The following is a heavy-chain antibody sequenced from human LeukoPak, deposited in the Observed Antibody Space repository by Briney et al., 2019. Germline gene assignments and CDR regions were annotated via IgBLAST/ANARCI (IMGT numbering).Heavy chain of an antibody. CDR3: ARDGVRGHYLNWFDP. D-gene: IGHD2/OR15-2a*01. CDR1: DGYIGTYY. V-gene: IGHV4-59*01. CDR2: FYYSGTT. Sequence: SETLSLTCTISDGYIGTYYWSWLRQPPGKGLEWIGYFYYSGTTKYSPSLKSRAAILLDTSTNQLSLHLTSVTDADTAVYYCARDGVRGHYLNWFDPWGQGILVTVSS. J-gene: IGHJ5*02.